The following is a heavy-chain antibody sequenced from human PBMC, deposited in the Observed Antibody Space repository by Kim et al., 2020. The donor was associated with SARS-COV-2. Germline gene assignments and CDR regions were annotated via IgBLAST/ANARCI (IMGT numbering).Heavy chain of an antibody. CDR3: ARAPSGTLLPYHFDF. V-gene: IGHV5-51*01. Sequence: GESLKISCKASGYSFTTYWIGWVRQKPGKGLEWMGIIYPGDSDTKYSPSFQGQVTISADSSITTAYLQWSGLRASDTAMYYCARAPSGTLLPYHFDFWGQGTLLPGSS. D-gene: IGHD1-26*01. CDR2: IYPGDSDT. CDR1: GYSFTTYW. J-gene: IGHJ4*02.